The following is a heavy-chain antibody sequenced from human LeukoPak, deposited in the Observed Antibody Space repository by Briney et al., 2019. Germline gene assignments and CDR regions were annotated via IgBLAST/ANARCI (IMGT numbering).Heavy chain of an antibody. D-gene: IGHD6-19*01. V-gene: IGHV3-11*01. CDR2: ISSSGSTI. Sequence: GGSLRLSCAASGFTFSDYYMSWIRQAPGKGLEWVSYISSSGSTIYYADSVKGRFTISRDNAKNSLYLQMSSLRAEGTAVYYCAREGGAIGSGWVAFDYWGQGTLVTVSS. CDR1: GFTFSDYY. CDR3: AREGGAIGSGWVAFDY. J-gene: IGHJ4*02.